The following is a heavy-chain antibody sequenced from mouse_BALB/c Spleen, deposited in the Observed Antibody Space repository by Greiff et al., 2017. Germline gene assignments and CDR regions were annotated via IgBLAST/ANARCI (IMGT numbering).Heavy chain of an antibody. Sequence: EVKVVESGGGLVQPGGSLRLSCATSGFTFSDFYMEWVRQPPGKRLEWIAASRNKANDYTTEYSASVKGRFIVSRDISQSILYLQMNALRAEDTAIYYCARDGQLGLTWFAYWGQGTLVTVSA. CDR3: ARDGQLGLTWFAY. J-gene: IGHJ3*01. V-gene: IGHV7-1*02. CDR1: GFTFSDFY. CDR2: SRNKANDYTT. D-gene: IGHD3-2*01.